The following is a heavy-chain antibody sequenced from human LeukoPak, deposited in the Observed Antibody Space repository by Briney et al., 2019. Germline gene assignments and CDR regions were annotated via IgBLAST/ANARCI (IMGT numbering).Heavy chain of an antibody. D-gene: IGHD3-22*01. CDR2: ISSDRSYI. J-gene: IGHJ4*02. Sequence: GGSLRLSCEASGFTFSDYTMNWVRQAPENGLEWVSSISSDRSYIKYADSVKGRFSISRDNTKNSLFLEMRSLRIEDTAVYFCARDYYDSSASATFDHWGQGNLVTISS. CDR1: GFTFSDYT. CDR3: ARDYYDSSASATFDH. V-gene: IGHV3-21*01.